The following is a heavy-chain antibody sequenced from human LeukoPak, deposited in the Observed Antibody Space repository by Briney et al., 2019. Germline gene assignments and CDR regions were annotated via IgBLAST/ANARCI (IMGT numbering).Heavy chain of an antibody. CDR1: GYTFTGYY. Sequence: ASVKVSCKASGYTFTGYYMHWVRQAPGQGLEWMGWINPNSGGTNYAQKFQGRVTMTRDTSISTAYMELSRLRSDDTAVYYCARDVVQGSGWYGYYYYYMDVWGKGTTVTISS. CDR3: ARDVVQGSGWYGYYYYYMDV. D-gene: IGHD6-19*01. J-gene: IGHJ6*03. V-gene: IGHV1-2*02. CDR2: INPNSGGT.